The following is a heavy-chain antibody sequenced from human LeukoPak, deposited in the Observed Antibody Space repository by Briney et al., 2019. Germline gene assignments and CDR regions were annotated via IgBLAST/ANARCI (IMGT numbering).Heavy chain of an antibody. CDR1: GGSISSYY. V-gene: IGHV4-4*09. CDR3: ARRGRYCSSTSCYAFDY. Sequence: KPSETLSLTCTVSGGSISSYYWSWIRQPPGKGLEWIGYIYTSGSTNYNPSLKSRVTISVDTSKNQFSLKLSSVTAADTAVYYCARRGRYCSSTSCYAFDYWGQGTLVTVSS. D-gene: IGHD2-2*01. CDR2: IYTSGST. J-gene: IGHJ4*02.